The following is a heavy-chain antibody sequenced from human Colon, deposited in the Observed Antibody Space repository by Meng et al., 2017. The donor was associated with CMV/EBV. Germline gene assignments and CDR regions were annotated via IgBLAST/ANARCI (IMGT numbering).Heavy chain of an antibody. CDR3: ARQLTAGALIIMTDY. Sequence: GGSLRLSCAASGFTFNNFAMSWVRQAPGKGLEWVSSASGSGSNTFYADSVKGRFTISRENSKNTLYLQMNSLRTEDTAIYYCARQLTAGALIIMTDYWGQGTLVTVSS. V-gene: IGHV3-23*01. D-gene: IGHD3-10*01. J-gene: IGHJ4*02. CDR1: GFTFNNFA. CDR2: ASGSGSNT.